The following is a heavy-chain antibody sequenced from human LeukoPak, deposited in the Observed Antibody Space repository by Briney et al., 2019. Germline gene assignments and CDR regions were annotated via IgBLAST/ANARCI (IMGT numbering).Heavy chain of an antibody. J-gene: IGHJ4*02. CDR3: ARHIAAAMYYFDY. D-gene: IGHD6-13*01. V-gene: IGHV4-59*08. CDR2: IYYSRST. Sequence: SETLSPTCTVSGGSITTYYWSWIRQPPGKGLEWIGYIYYSRSTMYNPSLKSRVTISVDTSKNQFSLKLSSVTAADTAVYYCARHIAAAMYYFDYWGQGTLVTVSS. CDR1: GGSITTYY.